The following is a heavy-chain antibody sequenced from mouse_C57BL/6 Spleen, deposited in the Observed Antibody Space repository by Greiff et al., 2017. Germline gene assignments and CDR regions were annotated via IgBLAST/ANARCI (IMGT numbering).Heavy chain of an antibody. CDR2: ISSGGDYI. CDR3: TRFGGYYDFDY. Sequence: EVQGVESGEGLVKPGGSLKLSCAASGFTFSSYAMSWVRQTPEKRLEWVAYISSGGDYIYYADTVKGRFTISRDNARNTLYLQMSSLKSEDTAMYYCTRFGGYYDFDYWGQGTTLTVSS. V-gene: IGHV5-9-1*02. J-gene: IGHJ2*01. CDR1: GFTFSSYA. D-gene: IGHD2-3*01.